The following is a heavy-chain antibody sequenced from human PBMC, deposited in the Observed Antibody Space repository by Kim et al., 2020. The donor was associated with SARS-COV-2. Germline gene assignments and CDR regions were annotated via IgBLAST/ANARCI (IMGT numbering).Heavy chain of an antibody. Sequence: VGSLRLSCAVSGFSVSHNFMTWVRQAPGKGLEWVSVIYSAGVTYYADSVKGRFTISRDNSKNTVYLQMNSLRAEDTAMYFCARGTASHSSGWYTFDYWGQGTLVTVAS. V-gene: IGHV3-53*01. D-gene: IGHD6-19*01. J-gene: IGHJ4*02. CDR3: ARGTASHSSGWYTFDY. CDR1: GFSVSHNF. CDR2: IYSAGVT.